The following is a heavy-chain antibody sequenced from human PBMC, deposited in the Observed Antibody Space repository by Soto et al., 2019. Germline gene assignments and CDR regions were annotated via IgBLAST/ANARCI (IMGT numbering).Heavy chain of an antibody. CDR2: ISVYNGNT. D-gene: IGHD3-3*01. J-gene: IGHJ4*02. CDR1: GYTFTSYG. Sequence: ASVKVSCKASGYTFTSYGISWVRQAPGQGLEWMGWISVYNGNTNYAQKLQGRVTMTTDTSTSTAYMELRSLRSDDTAVYYCARVYDFWSGYSNPFDYWGQGTPVSVSS. V-gene: IGHV1-18*01. CDR3: ARVYDFWSGYSNPFDY.